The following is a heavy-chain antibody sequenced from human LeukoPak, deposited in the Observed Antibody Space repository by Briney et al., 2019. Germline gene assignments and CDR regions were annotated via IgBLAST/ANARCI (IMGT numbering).Heavy chain of an antibody. V-gene: IGHV4-39*01. Sequence: SETLSLTCTVSGGSISSSSYYWGWIRQPPGKGLEWIGSIYYSGSTYYNPSLKSRVTISVDTSKNQFSLKLSSVTAADTAVYYCARHDEGGQWPTTFDYWGQGTLVTVSS. CDR3: ARHDEGGQWPTTFDY. D-gene: IGHD6-19*01. CDR2: IYYSGST. CDR1: GGSISSSSYY. J-gene: IGHJ4*02.